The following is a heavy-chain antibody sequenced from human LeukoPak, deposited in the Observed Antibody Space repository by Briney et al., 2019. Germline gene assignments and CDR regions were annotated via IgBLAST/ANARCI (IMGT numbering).Heavy chain of an antibody. CDR1: GFTFSTYW. V-gene: IGHV3-74*01. Sequence: GGSLRLSCAASGFTFSTYWMHWLRQAPGKAPVWVSRINTDGRSAVYADSVKGRFTISRDNAENTLYLQMNSLRVEDTAVYYCARVETTSDYWGQGTLVTVSS. CDR2: INTDGRSA. CDR3: ARVETTSDY. D-gene: IGHD4-17*01. J-gene: IGHJ4*02.